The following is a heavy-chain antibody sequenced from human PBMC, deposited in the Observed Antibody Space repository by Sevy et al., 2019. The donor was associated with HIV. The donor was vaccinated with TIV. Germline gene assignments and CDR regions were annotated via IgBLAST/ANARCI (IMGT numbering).Heavy chain of an antibody. CDR2: INSDGSSI. V-gene: IGHV3-74*01. CDR1: GFTFRSYW. Sequence: GGSLRLSCAASGFTFRSYWMHWVRQVPGKGLVWVSHINSDGSSITQADSVKGRFTISRDNAKNTLYLQMNSLRAEDTAVYYCVREGWGGSLDYWGQGTVVTVSS. CDR3: VREGWGGSLDY. D-gene: IGHD3-10*01. J-gene: IGHJ4*02.